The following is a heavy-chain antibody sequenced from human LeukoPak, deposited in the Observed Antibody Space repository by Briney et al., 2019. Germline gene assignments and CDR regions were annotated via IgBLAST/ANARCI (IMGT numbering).Heavy chain of an antibody. V-gene: IGHV3-33*01. CDR3: ARTDYYDSSGYSNFDY. D-gene: IGHD3-22*01. CDR2: IWYDGSNK. Sequence: GGSLRLSCAASGFTFSSYGMHWVRQAAGKGLEWVAVIWYDGSNKYYADSVKGRFTISRDNSKNTLYLQMNSLRAEDTAVYYCARTDYYDSSGYSNFDYWGQGTLVTVSS. J-gene: IGHJ4*02. CDR1: GFTFSSYG.